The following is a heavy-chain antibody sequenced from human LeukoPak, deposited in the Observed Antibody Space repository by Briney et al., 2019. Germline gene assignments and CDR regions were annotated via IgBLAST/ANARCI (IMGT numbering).Heavy chain of an antibody. D-gene: IGHD4-11*01. V-gene: IGHV1-18*01. Sequence: GASVKLSCTASGYTFTTYGISWVRQAPGQGHEWVGWTSPYNGDTNYAQKLQGRVTMTTDTSTSTAYMELRSLRADDTAVYFCARGPSFSNSLYYYYYYMDVWAKGTAVTVSS. CDR1: GYTFTTYG. J-gene: IGHJ6*03. CDR2: TSPYNGDT. CDR3: ARGPSFSNSLYYYYYYMDV.